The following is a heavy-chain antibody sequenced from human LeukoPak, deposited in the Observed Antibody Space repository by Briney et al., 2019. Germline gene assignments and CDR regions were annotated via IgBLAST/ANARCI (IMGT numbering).Heavy chain of an antibody. CDR3: ARDVYFDY. CDR2: ISGNNDNT. Sequence: ASVKVSCKASGYTFTSYGIGWVRQAPGQGLEWMGWISGNNDNTNYAQKIQGRVTMTTDTSTSTDYMALRSLRSDDTAVYYCARDVYFDYWAQGTLVTVSS. CDR1: GYTFTSYG. J-gene: IGHJ4*02. V-gene: IGHV1-18*01.